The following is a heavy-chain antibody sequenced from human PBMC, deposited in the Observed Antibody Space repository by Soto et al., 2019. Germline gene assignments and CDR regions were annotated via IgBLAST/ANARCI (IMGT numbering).Heavy chain of an antibody. CDR1: GFTFSNAW. Sequence: GGSLRLSCAASGFTFSNAWMSWVRQAPGKGLEWVGRIKSKTDGGTTDYAAPVKGRFTISRDDSKNTLYLQMNSLKTEDTAVYYCTTDIATMVRGGFDYWGQGTLVTVSS. V-gene: IGHV3-15*01. CDR3: TTDIATMVRGGFDY. D-gene: IGHD3-10*01. J-gene: IGHJ4*02. CDR2: IKSKTDGGTT.